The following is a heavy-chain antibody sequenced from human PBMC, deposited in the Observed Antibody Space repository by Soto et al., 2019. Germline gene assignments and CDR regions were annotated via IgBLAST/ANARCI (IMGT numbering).Heavy chain of an antibody. J-gene: IGHJ4*02. CDR1: GYSFTSYW. D-gene: IGHD3-10*01. CDR2: IDPSDSYT. V-gene: IGHV5-10-1*03. Sequence: EVQLVQSGAEVKKPGESLRISCRGSGYSFTSYWISWVRQMPGKGLEWMGRIDPSDSYTNYSPSFQGHVSISADKSISTAYLQWSSLKASDTAMYYCATAFGYGSGSRLLDDYWGQGTLVTVSS. CDR3: ATAFGYGSGSRLLDDY.